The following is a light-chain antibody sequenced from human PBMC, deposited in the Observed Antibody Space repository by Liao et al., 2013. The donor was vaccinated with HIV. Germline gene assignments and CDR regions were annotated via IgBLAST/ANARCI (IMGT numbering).Light chain of an antibody. CDR2: QRT. V-gene: IGLV3-1*01. Sequence: SYELTQPPSVSVSPGQTASITCSGDKLGHKYACWYQQKPGQSPIAVIYQRTNRPSGIPARFSASNSGDTATLTISGAQPMDEADYYCLAWDLTTEVFGTGTWVTVL. CDR3: LAWDLTTEV. J-gene: IGLJ1*01. CDR1: KLGHKY.